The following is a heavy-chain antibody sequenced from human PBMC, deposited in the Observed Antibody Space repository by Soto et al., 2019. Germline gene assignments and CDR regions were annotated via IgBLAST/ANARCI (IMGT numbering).Heavy chain of an antibody. Sequence: GGSLRLSCAASGFTFSSYEMNWVRRAPGKGLEWVSYISSSGSTIYYADSVKGRFTISRDNAKNSLYLQMNSLRAEDTAVYYCARGGGYDILTGYYNEGWFDPWGQGTLVTVSS. CDR1: GFTFSSYE. CDR3: ARGGGYDILTGYYNEGWFDP. D-gene: IGHD3-9*01. J-gene: IGHJ5*02. V-gene: IGHV3-48*03. CDR2: ISSSGSTI.